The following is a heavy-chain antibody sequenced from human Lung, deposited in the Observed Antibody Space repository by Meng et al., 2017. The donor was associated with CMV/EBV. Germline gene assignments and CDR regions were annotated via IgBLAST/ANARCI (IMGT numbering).Heavy chain of an antibody. D-gene: IGHD1-26*01. J-gene: IGHJ4*02. V-gene: IGHV3-11*04. Sequence: FRYYYMLLFRQAPAKGLGWVSYISISRSSIYYSHSVRGRFTISRDNAKNSLYLQMNSLRAEDTAVYYCARARGGGGIVGATIDYWGQGTLVTVSS. CDR3: ARARGGGGIVGATIDY. CDR2: ISISRSSI. CDR1: FRYYY.